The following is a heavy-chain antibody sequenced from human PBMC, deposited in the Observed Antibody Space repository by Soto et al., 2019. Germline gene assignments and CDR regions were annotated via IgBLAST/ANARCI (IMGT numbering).Heavy chain of an antibody. J-gene: IGHJ4*02. CDR1: GGSFSSSTYY. D-gene: IGHD3-22*01. V-gene: IGHV4-39*01. CDR2: IYYGGST. CDR3: ARHDSHLGVITY. Sequence: QLQLQESGPGLVKPWETLSLTCTVSGGSFSSSTYYWGWIRQPPGQGLEWIGSIYYGGSTYYNPSLKSRVTISVDTSKNQFALKLSSVTAADTAVYYCARHDSHLGVITYWGQGTLVTVSS.